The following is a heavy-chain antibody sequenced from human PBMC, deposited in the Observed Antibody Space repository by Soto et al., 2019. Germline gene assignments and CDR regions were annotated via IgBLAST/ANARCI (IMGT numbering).Heavy chain of an antibody. CDR1: GFTFSDYY. D-gene: IGHD2-2*01. CDR2: ISSSSSYT. J-gene: IGHJ6*02. V-gene: IGHV3-11*06. Sequence: GGSLRLSCAASGFTFSDYYMSWIRQAPGKGLEWVSYISSSSSYTNYADSVKGRFTISRDNAKNSLYLQMNSLRAEDTAVYYCAREDIVVVPAAPYYYYGMDVWGQGTTVTVSS. CDR3: AREDIVVVPAAPYYYYGMDV.